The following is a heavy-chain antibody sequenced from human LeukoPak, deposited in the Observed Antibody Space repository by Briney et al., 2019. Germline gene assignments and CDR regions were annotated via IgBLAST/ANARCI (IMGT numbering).Heavy chain of an antibody. CDR3: ARETPRRGETRDGYR. V-gene: IGHV3-7*01. J-gene: IGHJ4*02. CDR2: IKEDGSET. D-gene: IGHD5-24*01. Sequence: GESLRLSCAASGFTFKEYWMNWVRQVPGKGLECLANIKEDGSETYYADSVKGRFTISRDNPKNLLFLQINSLRVEDTAVYYCARETPRRGETRDGYRWGQGTLVTVSS. CDR1: GFTFKEYW.